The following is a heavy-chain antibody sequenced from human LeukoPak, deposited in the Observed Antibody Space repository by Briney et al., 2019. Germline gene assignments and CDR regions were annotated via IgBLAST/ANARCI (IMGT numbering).Heavy chain of an antibody. V-gene: IGHV1-18*01. D-gene: IGHD5-12*01. CDR3: ARGHSGYDPYYYYYMDV. CDR2: ISAYNGNT. Sequence: ASVKVSCKASGYTFTSYGISWVRQAPGQGLEWMGWISAYNGNTNYAQKLQGRVTMTTDTSTSTAYMELRSLRSDDTAVYYCARGHSGYDPYYYYYMDVWGKGTTVTISS. CDR1: GYTFTSYG. J-gene: IGHJ6*03.